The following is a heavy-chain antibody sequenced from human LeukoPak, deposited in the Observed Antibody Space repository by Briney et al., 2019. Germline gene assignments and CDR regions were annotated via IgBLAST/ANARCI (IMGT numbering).Heavy chain of an antibody. Sequence: GGSLRLSCAASGFTFSDYSMNWVRQAPGKGLEWVSYIGANSAIYYADSVKGRFTISRDKAKNSLSLQMISLRDDDTAVYYCAREGYYGAFDIWGQGTMVTVSS. CDR2: IGANSAI. CDR3: AREGYYGAFDI. V-gene: IGHV3-48*02. CDR1: GFTFSDYS. D-gene: IGHD3-10*01. J-gene: IGHJ3*02.